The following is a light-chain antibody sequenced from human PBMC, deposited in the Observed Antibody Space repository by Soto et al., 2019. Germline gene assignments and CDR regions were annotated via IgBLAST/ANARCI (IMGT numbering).Light chain of an antibody. V-gene: IGLV2-14*01. J-gene: IGLJ3*02. CDR1: SSDVGGYNY. Sequence: QSALTQSASVSGSPGQSITISCTGTSSDVGGYNYVSWYQQHPGKAPQLMIYEVSNRPSGVSNRFSGSKSGNTASLTISGLQAEDEADYYCSSYTTSSTLVFGGGTQLTVL. CDR2: EVS. CDR3: SSYTTSSTLV.